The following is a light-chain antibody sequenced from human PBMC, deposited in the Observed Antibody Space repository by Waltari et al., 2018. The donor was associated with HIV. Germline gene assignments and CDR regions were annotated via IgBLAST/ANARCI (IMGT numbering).Light chain of an antibody. CDR1: SSHVGGYNY. CDR3: ESYTSTSVWV. V-gene: IGLV2-14*03. J-gene: IGLJ3*02. Sequence: QSALTQPASVSGSPAQPITISGTGSSSHVGGYNYVSGYQQHPGNAPRLMIYDVSTRPSGVSYRFSGSKSGDTASLTISGLQPEDEADYYCESYTSTSVWVFGGGTRLTVL. CDR2: DVS.